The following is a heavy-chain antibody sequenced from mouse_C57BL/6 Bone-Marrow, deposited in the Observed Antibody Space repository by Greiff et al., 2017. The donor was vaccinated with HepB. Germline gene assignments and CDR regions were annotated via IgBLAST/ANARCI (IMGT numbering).Heavy chain of an antibody. CDR3: ATYYGSSYVYWYFDV. CDR1: GFSFTSYG. CDR2: IWSGGST. J-gene: IGHJ1*03. Sequence: VMLVESGPGLVQPSQTLSITCTVSGFSFTSYGLHWVRQSPGKGLEWLGVIWSGGSTDYNAAFISRLSISKDNSTSQVFFKMNSLQADDTAIYYCATYYGSSYVYWYFDVWGTGTTVTVSS. D-gene: IGHD1-1*01. V-gene: IGHV2-2*01.